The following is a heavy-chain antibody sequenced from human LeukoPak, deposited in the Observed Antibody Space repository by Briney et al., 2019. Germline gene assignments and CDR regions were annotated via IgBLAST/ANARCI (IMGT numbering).Heavy chain of an antibody. V-gene: IGHV4-39*01. CDR1: GGSISSSSYY. Sequence: SETLSLTCTVSGGSISSSSYYWGWIRQPPGKGLEWIGSIYYSGSTYYNPSLKSRVTISVDTSKNQFSLKLSPVTAANTAVYYCARGSGSYPLYYFDYWGQGTLVTVSS. J-gene: IGHJ4*02. CDR3: ARGSGSYPLYYFDY. D-gene: IGHD1-26*01. CDR2: IYYSGST.